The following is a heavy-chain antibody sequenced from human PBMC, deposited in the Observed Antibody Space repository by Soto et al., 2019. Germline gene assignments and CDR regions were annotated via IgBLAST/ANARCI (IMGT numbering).Heavy chain of an antibody. CDR3: ARVSGVIDY. CDR2: IFYSGST. V-gene: IGHV4-30-4*01. J-gene: IGHJ4*02. CDR1: CDSISDGAYY. D-gene: IGHD3-16*02. Sequence: SETLSLTWAVSCDSISDGAYYRSWIRQPPGKGLEWIGYIFYSGSTYYNPSLKSRVIISVDTSKNQFSLKLSSVTAADTAVYYCARVSGVIDYWGQGTLVTVSS.